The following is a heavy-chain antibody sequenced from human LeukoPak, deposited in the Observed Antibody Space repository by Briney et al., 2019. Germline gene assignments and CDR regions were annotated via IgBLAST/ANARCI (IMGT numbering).Heavy chain of an antibody. V-gene: IGHV4-34*01. Sequence: PSETLSLTCAVYGGSFSGYYWSWIRQPPGKGLEWIGEINHSGSTNYNPSLKSRVTISVDTSKNQFSLELSSVTAADTAVYYCASSGISSYGMDVWGQGTTVTVSS. CDR1: GGSFSGYY. J-gene: IGHJ6*02. D-gene: IGHD3-3*01. CDR2: INHSGST. CDR3: ASSGISSYGMDV.